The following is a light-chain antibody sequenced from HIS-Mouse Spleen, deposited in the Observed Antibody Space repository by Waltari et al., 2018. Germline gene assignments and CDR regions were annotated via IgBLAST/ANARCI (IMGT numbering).Light chain of an antibody. CDR2: LGC. CDR1: QSLLHSNGYNY. Sequence: DIVMTQSPLSLPVTPGEPASISCRSSQSLLHSNGYNYLDWYLQKPGQSPQLLIYLGCNRASGVPDRFSGSRSGTDFTLKISRVEAEDVGVYYCMQALQTPFTFGPGTKVDIK. J-gene: IGKJ3*01. V-gene: IGKV2-28*01. CDR3: MQALQTPFT.